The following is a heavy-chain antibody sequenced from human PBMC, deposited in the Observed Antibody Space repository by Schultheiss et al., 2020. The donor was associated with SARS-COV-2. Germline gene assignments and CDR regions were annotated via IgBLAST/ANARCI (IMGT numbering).Heavy chain of an antibody. V-gene: IGHV1-2*02. Sequence: ASVKVSCKASGGTFSSYAISWVRQAPGQGLEWMGGIIPNSGGTNYAQKFQGRVTMTRDTSISTAYMELSRLRSDDTAVYYCARVDGLVGYCSSTSCSGFDPWGQGTLVTVSS. J-gene: IGHJ5*02. CDR3: ARVDGLVGYCSSTSCSGFDP. CDR2: IIPNSGGT. CDR1: GGTFSSYA. D-gene: IGHD2-2*01.